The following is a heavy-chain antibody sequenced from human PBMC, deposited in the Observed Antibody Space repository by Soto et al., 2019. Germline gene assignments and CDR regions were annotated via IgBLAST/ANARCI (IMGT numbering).Heavy chain of an antibody. Sequence: LRLSCAASGLTFSGYGMHLVRQAPCNGLEWVAVISYDGSNKYYADSVKGRFTISRDNSKNTLYLQMNSLRAEDTAVYYCAKDVVVGATTGLGDYYYYYGMDVWGQGTTVTVSS. V-gene: IGHV3-30*18. CDR3: AKDVVVGATTGLGDYYYYYGMDV. CDR2: ISYDGSNK. D-gene: IGHD1-26*01. J-gene: IGHJ6*02. CDR1: GLTFSGYG.